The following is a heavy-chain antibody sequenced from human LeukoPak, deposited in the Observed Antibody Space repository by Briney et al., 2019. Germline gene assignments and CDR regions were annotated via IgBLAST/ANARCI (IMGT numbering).Heavy chain of an antibody. CDR1: GFTFSSYA. CDR3: TGETYYFDY. CDR2: ISGSGGST. J-gene: IGHJ4*02. V-gene: IGHV3-23*01. Sequence: PGGSLRLSCAASGFTFSSYAMSWVRQAPGKGLEWVSAISGSGGSTYYADSVKGRFTISRDNAKNSLYLQMNSLRAEDTAVYYCTGETYYFDYWGQGTLVTVSS. D-gene: IGHD3-10*01.